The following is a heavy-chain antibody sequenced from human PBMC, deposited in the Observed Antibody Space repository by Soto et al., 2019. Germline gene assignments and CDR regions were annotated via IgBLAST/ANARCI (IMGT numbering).Heavy chain of an antibody. CDR2: IWYDGSNK. CDR3: ARDPDYGEIDY. J-gene: IGHJ4*02. CDR1: GFTFSSYG. V-gene: IGHV3-33*01. D-gene: IGHD4-17*01. Sequence: QVQLVESGGGVVQPGRSLRLSCAASGFTFSSYGMHWVRQAPGKGLEWVAVIWYDGSNKYYADSVKGRFTISRDNSKNKLYLKMNSLRAEDTAVYYCARDPDYGEIDYWGQGTLVTVSS.